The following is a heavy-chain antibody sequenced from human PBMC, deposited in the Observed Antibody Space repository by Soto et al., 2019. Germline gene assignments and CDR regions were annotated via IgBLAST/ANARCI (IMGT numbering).Heavy chain of an antibody. V-gene: IGHV4-39*01. CDR3: ARLFEAAVLFDY. CDR2: IYYSGST. Sequence: SETLSLTCTVSGGSISSSSYYWGWIRQPPGKGLEWIGSIYYSGSTYYNPSLKSRVTISVDTSKNQFSLKLSSVTAADTAVYYCARLFEAAVLFDYWGQGTLVTVSS. J-gene: IGHJ4*02. D-gene: IGHD6-13*01. CDR1: GGSISSSSYY.